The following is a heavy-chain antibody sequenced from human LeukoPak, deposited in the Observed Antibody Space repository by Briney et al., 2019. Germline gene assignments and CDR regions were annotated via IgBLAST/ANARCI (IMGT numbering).Heavy chain of an antibody. CDR2: IREDGSVK. CDR3: ARDLSPFCGDACFYDALDI. D-gene: IGHD2-21*01. CDR1: GFTFGNFW. Sequence: GGSLRLSCAASGFTFGNFWMTWVRQAPGKGLEWVANIREDGSVKNYVDSVKGRFTVSRDNAKNSLYLQMNSLRAEDTAVYYCARDLSPFCGDACFYDALDIWGQGTIVTVSS. J-gene: IGHJ3*02. V-gene: IGHV3-7*01.